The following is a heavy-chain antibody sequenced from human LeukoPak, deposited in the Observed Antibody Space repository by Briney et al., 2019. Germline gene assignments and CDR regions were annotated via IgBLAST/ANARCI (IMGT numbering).Heavy chain of an antibody. CDR2: IYYSGST. V-gene: IGHV4-39*07. CDR3: AREDTTVTTGGFDY. J-gene: IGHJ4*02. CDR1: GGSISGSSYY. D-gene: IGHD4-17*01. Sequence: PSETLSLICTVSGGSISGSSYYWGWIRQPPGKGLEWIGSIYYSGSTYYNPSLKSRVTISVDRSKNQFSLKLSSVTAADTAVYYCAREDTTVTTGGFDYWGQGTLVTVSS.